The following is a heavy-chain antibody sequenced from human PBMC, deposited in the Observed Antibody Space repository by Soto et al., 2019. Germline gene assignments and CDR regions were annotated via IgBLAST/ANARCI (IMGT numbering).Heavy chain of an antibody. D-gene: IGHD6-25*01. J-gene: IGHJ6*02. V-gene: IGHV3-48*03. CDR3: ARDLAGPFYGMDV. CDR2: ISSSGSTI. CDR1: GFTFSSYE. Sequence: PGGSLSLSCAASGFTFSSYEMNWVRQAPGKGLEWVSYISSSGSTIYYADSVKGRFTISRDNAKNSLYLQMNSLRAEDTAVYYCARDLAGPFYGMDVWGQGTTVTVSS.